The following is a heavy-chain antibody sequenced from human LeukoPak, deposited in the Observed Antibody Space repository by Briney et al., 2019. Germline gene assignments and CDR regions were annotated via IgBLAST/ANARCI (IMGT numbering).Heavy chain of an antibody. CDR3: VKDVDSGIAARFDY. CDR1: AFTFSSYA. Sequence: GGSLRLPCAPSAFTFSSYAMSWVRHAPGKGLEWVSGISGSGGRTYYADSVKGQFTISRVNSKNALYLQMNSLRAEDTGVYYCVKDVDSGIAARFDYWGQGTLVTVSS. D-gene: IGHD6-6*01. J-gene: IGHJ4*02. CDR2: ISGSGGRT. V-gene: IGHV3-23*01.